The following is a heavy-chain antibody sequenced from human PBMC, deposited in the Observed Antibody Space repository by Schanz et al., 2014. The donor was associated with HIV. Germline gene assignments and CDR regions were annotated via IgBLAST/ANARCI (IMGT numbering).Heavy chain of an antibody. D-gene: IGHD3-22*01. CDR1: GGSISGGGFQ. Sequence: QVQLQESGPGLVKPSQTLSLTCTVSGGSISGGGFQWSWIRQHPGKGLEWIGSIYYTGSTHYNPSLKSRVTISVDTSKNQFSLKLNSVIAADTAVYYCARGLQWLPLGNWFDRWGEGVLVTVTS. J-gene: IGHJ5*02. CDR3: ARGLQWLPLGNWFDR. CDR2: IYYTGST. V-gene: IGHV4-31*03.